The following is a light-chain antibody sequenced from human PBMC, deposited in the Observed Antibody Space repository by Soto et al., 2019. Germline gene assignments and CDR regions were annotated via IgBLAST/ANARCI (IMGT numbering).Light chain of an antibody. V-gene: IGKV3-15*01. CDR2: GAS. CDR3: QQYNGWPWT. CDR1: QPVXNK. Sequence: IVLAQSPARLSVSPGERVTLSCRATQPVXNKFAWYLQRPGQAPRLLXYGASTRATDIPARLSGSGSGTEFTLTITGLQSEDFAVYYCQQYNGWPWTFGLGTKVDIK. J-gene: IGKJ1*01.